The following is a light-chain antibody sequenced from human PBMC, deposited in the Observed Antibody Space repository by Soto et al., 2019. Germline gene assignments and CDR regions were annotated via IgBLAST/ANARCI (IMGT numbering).Light chain of an antibody. Sequence: EFVLTQSPGTLSLSPGERATLSCRASQSVSSSYLAWYQQKPGQAPRLLIYGASSRATGIPDRFSGSGSGTDITLTISRLEPEDFAVYYCQQYGTSPIIFGQGTRLEMK. CDR1: QSVSSSY. CDR3: QQYGTSPII. J-gene: IGKJ5*01. CDR2: GAS. V-gene: IGKV3-20*01.